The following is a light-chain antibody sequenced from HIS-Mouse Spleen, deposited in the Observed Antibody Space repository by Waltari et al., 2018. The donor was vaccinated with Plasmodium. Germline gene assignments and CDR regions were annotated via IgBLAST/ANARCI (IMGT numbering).Light chain of an antibody. J-gene: IGLJ2*01. CDR1: NVGAKY. CDR2: QDS. Sequence: SYELTQPPSVSVSPGPPASITCSGANVGAKYACRYQQKPGQSPVLVIYQDSKRPSGIPERFSGSNSGNTATLTISGTQAMDEADYYCQAWDSSTVVFGGGTKLTVL. CDR3: QAWDSSTVV. V-gene: IGLV3-1*01.